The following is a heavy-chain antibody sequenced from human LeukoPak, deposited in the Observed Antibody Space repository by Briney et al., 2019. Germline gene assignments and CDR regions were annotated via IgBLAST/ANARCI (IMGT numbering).Heavy chain of an antibody. CDR3: ARGEDDYIWGRLGRYYCYMDV. D-gene: IGHD3-16*01. CDR2: ISGSGGST. CDR1: GFTFSNYA. V-gene: IGHV3-23*01. Sequence: GGSLRLSCAASGFTFSNYAMSWVRQAPGKGLEWVSAISGSGGSTYYADSVKGRFTISRDSAKDSLFLQMNSLRAEDTAVYYCARGEDDYIWGRLGRYYCYMDVWGKGTTVTVSS. J-gene: IGHJ6*03.